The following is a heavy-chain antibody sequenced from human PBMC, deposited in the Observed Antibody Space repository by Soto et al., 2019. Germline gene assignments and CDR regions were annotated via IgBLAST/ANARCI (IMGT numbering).Heavy chain of an antibody. J-gene: IGHJ5*02. CDR1: GGSFSGYY. Sequence: SETLSLTCAVYGGSFSGYYWSWIRQPPGKGLEWIGEINHSGSTNYNPSLKSRVTISVDTSKNQFSLKLSSVTAADTAVYYCARAPHCSGSSCQGSWFDPWGQGTLVTVSS. V-gene: IGHV4-34*01. D-gene: IGHD2-15*01. CDR3: ARAPHCSGSSCQGSWFDP. CDR2: INHSGST.